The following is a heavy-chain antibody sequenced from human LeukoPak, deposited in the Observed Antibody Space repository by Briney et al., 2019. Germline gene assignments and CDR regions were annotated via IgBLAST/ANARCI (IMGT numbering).Heavy chain of an antibody. CDR2: INHSGST. CDR3: ARGRYCSSTSCYVYYFDY. J-gene: IGHJ4*02. CDR1: GGSFSGYY. Sequence: SETLSLTCAVYGGSFSGYYWSWIRQPPGKGLEWIGEINHSGSTNYNPSLKSQVTISVDTSKNQFSLKLSSVTAADTAVYYCARGRYCSSTSCYVYYFDYWGQGTLVTVSS. D-gene: IGHD2-2*01. V-gene: IGHV4-34*01.